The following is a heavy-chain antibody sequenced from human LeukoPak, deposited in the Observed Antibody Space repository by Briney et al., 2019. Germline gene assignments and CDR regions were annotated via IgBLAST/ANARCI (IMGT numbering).Heavy chain of an antibody. D-gene: IGHD1-1*01. CDR3: ARDGPTYRDGLDV. CDR1: GFTFSSHG. V-gene: IGHV3-33*01. J-gene: IGHJ6*02. CDR2: IWYDGSTK. Sequence: QPGRSLRLSCAASGFTFSSHGMHWVRQAPGKGLEWVAVIWYDGSTKYYADSVKGRFTISRDNSKNTLYLQMDSLRAEDTAVYYCARDGPTYRDGLDVWGQGTTVTVSS.